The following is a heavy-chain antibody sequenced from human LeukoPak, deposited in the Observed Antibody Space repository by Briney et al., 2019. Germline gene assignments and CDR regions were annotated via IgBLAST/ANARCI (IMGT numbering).Heavy chain of an antibody. CDR3: ARVGYSGYDWKGGYYYYYGMDV. V-gene: IGHV3-21*01. J-gene: IGHJ6*02. D-gene: IGHD5-12*01. Sequence: GGSLRLSCAASGFTFSSYSMNWVRQAPGKELEWVSSISSSSSYIYYADSVKGRFTISRDNAKNSLYLQMNSLRAEDTAVYYCARVGYSGYDWKGGYYYYYGMDVWGQGTTVTVSS. CDR1: GFTFSSYS. CDR2: ISSSSSYI.